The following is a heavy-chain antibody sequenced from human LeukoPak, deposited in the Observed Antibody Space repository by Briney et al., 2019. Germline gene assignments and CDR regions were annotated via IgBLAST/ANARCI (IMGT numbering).Heavy chain of an antibody. CDR1: GFTVSSKY. Sequence: GGSLRLSCAASGFTVSSKYMSWVRQAPGKGLEWVSVIYSGGSTYYADSVKGRFTISRDNSKNTLYLQMNSLRAEDTAVYYCAKGGVATLVRGLFDHWGQGTLVTVSS. D-gene: IGHD3-10*01. J-gene: IGHJ4*02. V-gene: IGHV3-53*01. CDR2: IYSGGST. CDR3: AKGGVATLVRGLFDH.